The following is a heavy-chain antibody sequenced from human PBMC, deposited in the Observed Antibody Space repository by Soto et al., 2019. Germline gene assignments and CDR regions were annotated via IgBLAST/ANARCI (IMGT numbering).Heavy chain of an antibody. V-gene: IGHV4-39*01. Sequence: PSETLSLTCTVSGGSISSGGYYWSWIRQHPGKGLEWIGNIYYTGSTYYNPSLKSRVTISVDTSKNQFSLKLSSVTAADTAVYYCARRYGYSFDYWGQGTLVTVSS. CDR2: IYYTGST. D-gene: IGHD1-1*01. J-gene: IGHJ4*02. CDR3: ARRYGYSFDY. CDR1: GGSISSGGYY.